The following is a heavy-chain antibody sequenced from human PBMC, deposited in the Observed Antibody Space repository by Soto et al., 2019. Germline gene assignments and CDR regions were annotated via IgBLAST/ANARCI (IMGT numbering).Heavy chain of an antibody. CDR3: AKDFIDGYCSGGSCYSVYAFDI. D-gene: IGHD2-15*01. Sequence: GGSLRLSCAASGFTFDEYAMHWVRQAPGKGLEWVSGISWNSGSIGYADSVKGRFTISRDNAKNSLYLQMNSLRAEDTALYYCAKDFIDGYCSGGSCYSVYAFDIWGQGTMVTVSS. J-gene: IGHJ3*02. V-gene: IGHV3-9*01. CDR1: GFTFDEYA. CDR2: ISWNSGSI.